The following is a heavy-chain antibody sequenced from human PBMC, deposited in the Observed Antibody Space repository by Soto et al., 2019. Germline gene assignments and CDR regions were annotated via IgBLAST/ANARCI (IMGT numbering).Heavy chain of an antibody. CDR2: IGVRDDNT. V-gene: IGHV3-23*01. Sequence: VGSLRLSCSASGLTFSTYAMNWVRQTPGKGLDWVSTIGVRDDNTYYADSVRGRFTISRDNSKDTLYLQMNSLRAEDTAVYYCAKAKEGCATTFYHAFDVWGRGTMVTVSS. CDR3: AKAKEGCATTFYHAFDV. CDR1: GLTFSTYA. J-gene: IGHJ3*01.